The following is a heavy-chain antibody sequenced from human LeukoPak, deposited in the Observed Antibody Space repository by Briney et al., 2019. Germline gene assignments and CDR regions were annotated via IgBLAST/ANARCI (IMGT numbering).Heavy chain of an antibody. CDR2: ISTTGTTI. CDR3: ARVWQDYSGVDY. V-gene: IGHV3-48*02. D-gene: IGHD2-21*01. J-gene: IGHJ4*02. Sequence: GGSLRLSCAASGFTFSAYHINWVRQAPGKGLEWISYISTTGTTIHYADSVKGRFAISRDNAKSSLYLQMNSLRDEDTAVYYCARVWQDYSGVDYWGQGTLVTVSS. CDR1: GFTFSAYH.